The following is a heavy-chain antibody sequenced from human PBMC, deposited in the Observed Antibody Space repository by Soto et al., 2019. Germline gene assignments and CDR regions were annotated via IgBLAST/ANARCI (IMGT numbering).Heavy chain of an antibody. D-gene: IGHD2-15*01. V-gene: IGHV3-23*01. Sequence: PGGSLRLSCAASGFTFSSYAMGWVRQVPGKGLEWVAVVSIGGSTHYADSVRGRFTISRDNSKNTLSLQMNSLTAEDTAVYFCAKRSGAGGHFDYWGQGALVTVSS. J-gene: IGHJ4*02. CDR1: GFTFSSYA. CDR2: VSIGGST. CDR3: AKRSGAGGHFDY.